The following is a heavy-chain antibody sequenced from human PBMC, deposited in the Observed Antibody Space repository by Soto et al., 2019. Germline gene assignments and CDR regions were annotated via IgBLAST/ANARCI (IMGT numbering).Heavy chain of an antibody. V-gene: IGHV1-8*01. CDR1: GYACTSYA. CDR3: ARGITIFGVVPG. D-gene: IGHD3-3*01. CDR2: MNPNSGNT. J-gene: IGHJ4*02. Sequence: QVQLVQYGAEVKKPGASVKVSCKASGYACTSYAINWVRQATGQGLEWMGWMNPNSGNTGYAQKFQGRVTMTRNTSISTAYMELSSLRSEDTAVYYCARGITIFGVVPGWGQGTLVTVSS.